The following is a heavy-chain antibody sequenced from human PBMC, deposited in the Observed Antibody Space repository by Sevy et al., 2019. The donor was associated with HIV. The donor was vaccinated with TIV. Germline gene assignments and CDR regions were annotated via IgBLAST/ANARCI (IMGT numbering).Heavy chain of an antibody. CDR3: ARVGGQQLVPGYYYGMDV. V-gene: IGHV7-4-1*02. J-gene: IGHJ6*02. Sequence: ASVKVSCKASGYTFTSYAMNWVRQAPGQGLEWMGWINTSTGNPTYAQGFTGRFVFSLDTSVSTAYLQISSLKAEDTAVYYCARVGGQQLVPGYYYGMDVWGQGTTVTVSS. CDR2: INTSTGNP. D-gene: IGHD6-13*01. CDR1: GYTFTSYA.